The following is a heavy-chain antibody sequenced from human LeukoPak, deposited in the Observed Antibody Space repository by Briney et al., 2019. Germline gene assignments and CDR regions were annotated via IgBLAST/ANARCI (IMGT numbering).Heavy chain of an antibody. CDR1: GGSISSGGYY. V-gene: IGHV4-30-2*01. D-gene: IGHD6-13*01. Sequence: SETLSLTCTVSGGSISSGGYYWSWIRQPPGKGLEWIGYIYHSGSTYYNPSLKSRVTISVDTSKNQFSLKLSSVTAADTAVYYCARLRSAAAGLDYWGQGTLVTVSS. CDR3: ARLRSAAAGLDY. CDR2: IYHSGST. J-gene: IGHJ4*02.